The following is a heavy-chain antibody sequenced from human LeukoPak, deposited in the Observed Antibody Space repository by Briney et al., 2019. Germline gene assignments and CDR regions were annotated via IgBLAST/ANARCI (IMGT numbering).Heavy chain of an antibody. CDR3: ARGGYYYDSSGLIDAFDI. CDR1: RFTFSTYA. D-gene: IGHD3-22*01. V-gene: IGHV3-30*04. Sequence: PGGSLRLSCAASRFTFSTYAMHWVRQAPGKGLEWVAVISYDGSNEYYADSVKGRFTITRDNSKNTLYLQMNSLRAEDTAVYYCARGGYYYDSSGLIDAFDIWGQGTMVTVSS. CDR2: ISYDGSNE. J-gene: IGHJ3*02.